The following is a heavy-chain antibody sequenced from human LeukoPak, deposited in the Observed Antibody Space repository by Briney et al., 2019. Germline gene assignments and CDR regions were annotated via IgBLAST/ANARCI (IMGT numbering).Heavy chain of an antibody. Sequence: ALVKVSCKASGYTFTSYGISWVRQAPGQGLEWMGWINAYNGNTNYAQKLQGRVTMTTDTSTSTAYMELRSLRSDDTAVYYCARARSRYYDSSATGWPDYWGQGTLVTVSS. CDR2: INAYNGNT. J-gene: IGHJ4*02. V-gene: IGHV1-18*01. D-gene: IGHD3-22*01. CDR1: GYTFTSYG. CDR3: ARARSRYYDSSATGWPDY.